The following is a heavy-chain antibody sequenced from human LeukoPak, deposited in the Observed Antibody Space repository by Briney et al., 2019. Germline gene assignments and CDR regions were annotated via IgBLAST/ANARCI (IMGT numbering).Heavy chain of an antibody. CDR1: GYSISIGYY. CDR3: ARLNCSGGSCLYYYYYYYMDV. CDR2: IYHIGST. Sequence: SETLSLTCTVSGYSISIGYYWGWIRQPPGKGLGWSGSIYHIGSTYYNPSLKSRVTISVDTSKNQFSLKLSSVTAADTAVYYCARLNCSGGSCLYYYYYYYMDVWGKGTTVTVSS. J-gene: IGHJ6*03. D-gene: IGHD2-15*01. V-gene: IGHV4-38-2*02.